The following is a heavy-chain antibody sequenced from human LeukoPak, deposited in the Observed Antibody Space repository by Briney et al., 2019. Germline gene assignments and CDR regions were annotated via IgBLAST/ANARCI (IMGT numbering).Heavy chain of an antibody. V-gene: IGHV4-39*07. CDR1: GGSISSSSYY. J-gene: IGHJ3*02. CDR2: IYYSGST. Sequence: SETLSLTCTVSGGSISSSSYYWGWIRQPPGKGLEWTGSIYYSGSTNYNPSLKSRVTISVDTSKNQFSLKLSSVTAEDTAVYYCAREELGTLGGAFDIWGQGTMVTVSS. CDR3: AREELGTLGGAFDI. D-gene: IGHD7-27*01.